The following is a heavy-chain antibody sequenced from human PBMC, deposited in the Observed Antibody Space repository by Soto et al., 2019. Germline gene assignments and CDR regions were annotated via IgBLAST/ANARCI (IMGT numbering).Heavy chain of an antibody. CDR1: GYTLTELP. V-gene: IGHV1-24*01. D-gene: IGHD3-3*01. CDR3: ATLLRFLEWPTNHQYDY. CDR2: FDPEDGET. Sequence: GASVKVSCKVSGYTLTELPMHWVRQAPGKGLEWMGGFDPEDGETIYAQKFQGRVTMTEDTSTDTAYMELSSLRSEDTAVYYCATLLRFLEWPTNHQYDYWGQGTLVTVSS. J-gene: IGHJ4*02.